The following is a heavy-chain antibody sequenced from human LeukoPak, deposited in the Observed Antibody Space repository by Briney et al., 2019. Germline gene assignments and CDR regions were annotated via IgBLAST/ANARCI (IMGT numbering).Heavy chain of an antibody. CDR3: ARGRSYGAFDI. V-gene: IGHV4-34*01. CDR2: INHSGST. Sequence: SETLSLTRAVYGGSFSGYYWSWIRQPPGKGLEWIGEINHSGSTNYNPSLKSRVTISVDTSKNQFSLKLSSVTAADTAVYYCARGRSYGAFDIWGQGTMVTVSS. D-gene: IGHD6-6*01. CDR1: GGSFSGYY. J-gene: IGHJ3*02.